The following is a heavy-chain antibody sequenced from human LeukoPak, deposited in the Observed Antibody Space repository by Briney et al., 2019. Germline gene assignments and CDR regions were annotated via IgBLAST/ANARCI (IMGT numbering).Heavy chain of an antibody. J-gene: IGHJ1*01. Sequence: PSETLSLTCTVSGGSISSSSYYWGWIRQPPGKGLEWIGSIYYSGSTYYNPSLKSRVTISVDTSKNQFSLKLSSVTAADTAVYYCARVRRIAAAGAEYFQHWGQGTLVTVSS. V-gene: IGHV4-39*07. CDR1: GGSISSSSYY. D-gene: IGHD6-13*01. CDR2: IYYSGST. CDR3: ARVRRIAAAGAEYFQH.